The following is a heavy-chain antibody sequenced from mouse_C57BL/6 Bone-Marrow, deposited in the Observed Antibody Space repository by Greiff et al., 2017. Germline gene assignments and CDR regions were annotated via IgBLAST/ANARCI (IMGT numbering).Heavy chain of an antibody. J-gene: IGHJ3*01. D-gene: IGHD2-1*01. V-gene: IGHV6-3*01. CDR2: IRLKSDNYAT. CDR1: GFTFSNYW. Sequence: EVKLQESGGGLVQPGGSMKLSCVASGFTFSNYWMNWVRQSPEKGLEWVAQIRLKSDNYATHYAESVKGRFTISRDDSKSSVYLQMNNLRAEDTGIYYCAVYYGNYRFAYWGQGTLVTVSA. CDR3: AVYYGNYRFAY.